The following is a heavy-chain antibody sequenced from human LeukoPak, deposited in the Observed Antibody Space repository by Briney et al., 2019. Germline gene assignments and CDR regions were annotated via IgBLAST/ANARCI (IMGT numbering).Heavy chain of an antibody. Sequence: GGSLRLSCAASGFTFSSYAMSWVRQAPGKGLEWVSAISGSGGSTYYADSVKGRFTISRDNSKNTLYLQMNSLRAEDTAVYYCAKVLTPYSSSWLSLDYWGQGTLVTVSS. CDR2: ISGSGGST. CDR3: AKVLTPYSSSWLSLDY. V-gene: IGHV3-23*01. J-gene: IGHJ4*02. CDR1: GFTFSSYA. D-gene: IGHD6-13*01.